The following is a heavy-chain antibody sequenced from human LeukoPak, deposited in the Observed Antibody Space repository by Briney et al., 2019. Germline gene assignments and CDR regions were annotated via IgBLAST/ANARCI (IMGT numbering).Heavy chain of an antibody. J-gene: IGHJ4*02. CDR2: ISGSGGST. D-gene: IGHD3-22*01. CDR1: GFTFSTYA. CDR3: AKDRAYYSDSSGYYLVRAYDY. V-gene: IGHV3-23*01. Sequence: GGSLRLSCAASGFTFSTYAMSWVRQAPGKGLEWVSGISGSGGSTFYADSVKGRFTISRDNSKNTLYLQMNSLRAEDTAVYYCAKDRAYYSDSSGYYLVRAYDYWGQGTLVTVSS.